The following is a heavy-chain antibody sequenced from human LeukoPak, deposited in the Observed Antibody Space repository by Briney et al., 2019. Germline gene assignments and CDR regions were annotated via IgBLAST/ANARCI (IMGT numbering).Heavy chain of an antibody. D-gene: IGHD2-21*02. Sequence: GGSLRLSCAGSGFTFSNYSINWVRQAPGKGLEWVSSISPSSHYIYYADSVRGRFTISRDNARNSLYLQMNSLRDEDTAVYYCARDRHTAIVYYYYYMDVWGTGTTVTGSS. CDR2: ISPSSHYI. CDR3: ARDRHTAIVYYYYYMDV. CDR1: GFTFSNYS. J-gene: IGHJ6*03. V-gene: IGHV3-21*04.